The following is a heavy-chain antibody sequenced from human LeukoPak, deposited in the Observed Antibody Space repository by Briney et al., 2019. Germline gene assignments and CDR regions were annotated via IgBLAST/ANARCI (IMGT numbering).Heavy chain of an antibody. CDR2: LSSSSSTI. Sequence: PGGSLRLSCAASGFTFSSYRMNWVRQAPGKGLEWVSYLSSSSSTIYYADSVKGRFTISRDNAKNSLYLQMNSLRDEETAVYYGAKDVGCELLGFNGFDPWGQGTLVTVSS. CDR1: GFTFSSYR. V-gene: IGHV3-48*02. CDR3: AKDVGCELLGFNGFDP. J-gene: IGHJ5*02. D-gene: IGHD1-26*01.